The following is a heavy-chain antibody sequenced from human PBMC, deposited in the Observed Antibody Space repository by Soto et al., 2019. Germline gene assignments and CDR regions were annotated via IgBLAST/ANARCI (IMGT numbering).Heavy chain of an antibody. V-gene: IGHV3-30*03. D-gene: IGHD3-10*01. Sequence: QVQLLESGGGVVQPGRSLRLSCAASGFPFTSYGMHWFREGPDKGLEWVAIISYDGSDKYYADSVKGRFTISRDNSKNTLYLQMNSLRPEDTALYYCVGGQYYFDYRGQGTLVIVSS. CDR3: VGGQYYFDY. CDR1: GFPFTSYG. CDR2: ISYDGSDK. J-gene: IGHJ4*02.